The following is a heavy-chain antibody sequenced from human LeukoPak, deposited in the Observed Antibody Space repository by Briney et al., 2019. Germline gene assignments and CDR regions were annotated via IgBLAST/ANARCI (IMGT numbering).Heavy chain of an antibody. CDR3: ASQVSSGYYYGNWFDP. J-gene: IGHJ5*02. Sequence: SVKVSCKASGGTFSSYAISWVRQAPGQGLEWMGGIIPIFSTANYAQKFQGRVTITVDKSTSTAYMELSSLRSEDTAVYYCASQVSSGYYYGNWFDPWGQGTLVTVSS. CDR1: GGTFSSYA. D-gene: IGHD3-22*01. CDR2: IIPIFSTA. V-gene: IGHV1-69*06.